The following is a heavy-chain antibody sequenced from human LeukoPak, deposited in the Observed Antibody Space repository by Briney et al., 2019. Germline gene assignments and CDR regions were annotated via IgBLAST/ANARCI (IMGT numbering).Heavy chain of an antibody. CDR2: ISGSGGST. J-gene: IGHJ3*02. Sequence: GGSLRLSCAASGFTFSSYAMSWVRQAPGKGLEWVSGISGSGGSTYYADSVKGRFTISRDNSKNTLYLEMNSLRADDTAVYYCAKDRGGSGSYYYSAFDICGQGTMVNVSS. V-gene: IGHV3-23*01. CDR1: GFTFSSYA. D-gene: IGHD3-10*01. CDR3: AKDRGGSGSYYYSAFDI.